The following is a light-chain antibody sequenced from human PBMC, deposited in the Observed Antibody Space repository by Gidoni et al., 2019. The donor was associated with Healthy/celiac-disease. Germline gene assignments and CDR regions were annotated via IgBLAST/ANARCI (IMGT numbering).Light chain of an antibody. CDR1: SSNIGAGYD. J-gene: IGLJ3*02. Sequence: QSVLTQPPSVSGAPGQSVTISCTGRSSNIGAGYDVHWYEQLPGTAPKLLIYGNINRPSGVPDLFSGSKSGTSASLASTGLQAEDEADYYCQSYDSSLSGSKVFGGGTKLTVL. CDR3: QSYDSSLSGSKV. CDR2: GNI. V-gene: IGLV1-40*01.